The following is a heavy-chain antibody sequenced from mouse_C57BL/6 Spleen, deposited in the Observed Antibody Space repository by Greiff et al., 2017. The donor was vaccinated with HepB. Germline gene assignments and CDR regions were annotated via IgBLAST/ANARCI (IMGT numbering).Heavy chain of an antibody. Sequence: EVKLVESGGGLVKPGGSLKLSCAASGFTFSSYAMSWVRQTPEKRLEWVATISDGGSYTYYPDNVKGRFTISRDNAKNNLYLQMSHLKSEDTAMYYCARDYYGSSYEYFDGWGTGTTVTVSS. D-gene: IGHD1-1*01. CDR3: ARDYYGSSYEYFDG. V-gene: IGHV5-4*01. CDR2: ISDGGSYT. CDR1: GFTFSSYA. J-gene: IGHJ1*03.